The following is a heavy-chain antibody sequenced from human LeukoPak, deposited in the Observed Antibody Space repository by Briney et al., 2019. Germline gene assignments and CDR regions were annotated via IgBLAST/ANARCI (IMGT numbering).Heavy chain of an antibody. D-gene: IGHD3-10*01. CDR3: ANEPWFGELVDY. CDR1: GFTFSSYG. Sequence: GGSLRLSCAASGFTFSSYGMHWVRQAPGKGLEWVAFIRYDGSNKYYADSVKGRFTISRDNSKNTLYLQMNSLRAEDTAVYYCANEPWFGELVDYWGQGTLVTVSS. J-gene: IGHJ4*02. V-gene: IGHV3-30*02. CDR2: IRYDGSNK.